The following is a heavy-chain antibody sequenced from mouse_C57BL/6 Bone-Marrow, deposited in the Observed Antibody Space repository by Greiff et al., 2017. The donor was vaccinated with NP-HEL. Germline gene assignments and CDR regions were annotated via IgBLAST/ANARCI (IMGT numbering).Heavy chain of an antibody. CDR3: ARAYYGKDYAMDY. V-gene: IGHV5-17*01. Sequence: EVQGVESGGGLVKPGGSLKLSCAASGFTFSDYGMHWVRQAPEKGLEWVAYISSGSSTIYYADTVRGRFTISRDNAKNTLFLQMTSLRSEDTAMYYCARAYYGKDYAMDYWGQGTSVTVSS. D-gene: IGHD1-1*01. CDR2: ISSGSSTI. J-gene: IGHJ4*01. CDR1: GFTFSDYG.